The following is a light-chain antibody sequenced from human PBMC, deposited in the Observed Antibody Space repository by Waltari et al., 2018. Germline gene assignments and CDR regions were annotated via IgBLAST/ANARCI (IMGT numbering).Light chain of an antibody. CDR2: AAS. V-gene: IGKV1-39*01. Sequence: DIQMTQSPSSLSASLGDRVPIPCRASQSISSYLNWYQQKPGKAPKLLIYAASSLQSGVPSRFSGSGSGTDFTLTISSLQPEDFATYYCQQSYSTPPWTFGQGTKLEIK. J-gene: IGKJ2*02. CDR1: QSISSY. CDR3: QQSYSTPPWT.